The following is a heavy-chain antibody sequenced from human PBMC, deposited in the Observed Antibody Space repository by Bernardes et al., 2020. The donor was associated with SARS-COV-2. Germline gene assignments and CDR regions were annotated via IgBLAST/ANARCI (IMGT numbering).Heavy chain of an antibody. CDR3: AREESHLMSNYYYYYMDV. CDR1: GFTFSSYP. Sequence: SLRLSCVNSGFTFSSYPMNWIRQAPGKGLEWLSYINSRSSTIYYADSVKGRFTISRDNAKNSLYLQMNGLRPEDTAVYFCAREESHLMSNYYYYYMDVWGKGTTVTVSS. CDR2: INSRSSTI. J-gene: IGHJ6*03. V-gene: IGHV3-48*04.